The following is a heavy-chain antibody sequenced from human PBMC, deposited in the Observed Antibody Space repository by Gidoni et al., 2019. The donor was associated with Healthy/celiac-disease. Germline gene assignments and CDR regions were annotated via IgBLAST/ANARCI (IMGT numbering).Heavy chain of an antibody. Sequence: EVQLVQSGAEVKKPGESLKISCKGSGYSFTRYWIGWVRKMPGKCLEWMGIIYPGESDTRYSPPFQCQVTISADKSISTAYLQWSSLKASDTAMYYCARLGGVGANDLGDAFDIWGQWTMVTVSS. CDR2: IYPGESDT. J-gene: IGHJ3*02. CDR3: ARLGGVGANDLGDAFDI. D-gene: IGHD1-26*01. CDR1: GYSFTRYW. V-gene: IGHV5-51*01.